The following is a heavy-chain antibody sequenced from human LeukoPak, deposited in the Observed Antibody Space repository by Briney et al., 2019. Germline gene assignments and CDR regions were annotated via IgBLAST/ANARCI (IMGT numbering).Heavy chain of an antibody. J-gene: IGHJ4*02. D-gene: IGHD1-26*01. CDR2: ISSSSSYI. CDR3: ARRVGATAYFDY. CDR1: GFIFSDYY. V-gene: IGHV3-11*06. Sequence: PGGSLRLSCAASGFIFSDYYMTWIRQAPGKGLEWVSFISSSSSYIYYADSVKGRFTISRDNAKNSLYLQMNSLRAEDTALYYCARRVGATAYFDYWGQGTLVTVSS.